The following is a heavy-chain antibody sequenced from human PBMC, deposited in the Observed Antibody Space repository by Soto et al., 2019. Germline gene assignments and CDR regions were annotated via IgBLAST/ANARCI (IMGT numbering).Heavy chain of an antibody. V-gene: IGHV1-69*12. CDR1: GGTFSSYA. CDR2: IIPICGTA. J-gene: IGHJ3*02. CDR3: ARDEDWNDGTDDAFDI. D-gene: IGHD1-1*01. Sequence: QVQLVQSGAEVKKPGSSVKVSCKASGGTFSSYAISWVRQAPGQGLEWMGGIIPICGTANYAQKFQGRVTITADESTSTAYMELSSLSSDDTAVYYCARDEDWNDGTDDAFDIWGQGTMVTVSS.